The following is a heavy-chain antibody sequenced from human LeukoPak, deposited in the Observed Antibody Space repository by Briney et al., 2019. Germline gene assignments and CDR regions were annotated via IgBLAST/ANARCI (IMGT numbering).Heavy chain of an antibody. CDR3: ARHPAVAGTGEFDY. V-gene: IGHV4-4*07. CDR2: IYTSGST. D-gene: IGHD6-19*01. J-gene: IGHJ4*02. CDR1: GGSISSYY. Sequence: SETLSLTCTVSGGSISSYYWSWIRQPAGRGLEWNGRIYTSGSTNYNPSLKSRVTMSVDTSKNQFSLKLSSVTAADTAVYYCARHPAVAGTGEFDYWGQGTLVTVSS.